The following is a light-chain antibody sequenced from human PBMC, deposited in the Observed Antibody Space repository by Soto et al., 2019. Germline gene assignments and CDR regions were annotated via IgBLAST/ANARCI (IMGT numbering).Light chain of an antibody. V-gene: IGKV3-15*01. Sequence: EVVMKLSLATVPVSTKQGVRLYCMASHSVSTKLAWYQQKPGQAPRLLIYGASTRATGIPARFSGSASGTEFTLTITGLQSEDFAVYYCQQYKNWTPISFGQGTRPAIK. CDR3: QQYKNWTPIS. CDR2: GAS. CDR1: HSVSTK. J-gene: IGKJ5*01.